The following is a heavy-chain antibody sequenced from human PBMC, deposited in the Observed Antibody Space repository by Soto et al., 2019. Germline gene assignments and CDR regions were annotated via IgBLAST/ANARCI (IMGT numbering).Heavy chain of an antibody. CDR3: ARLWYYGSGSSPGGPYNWFDP. V-gene: IGHV1-46*03. CDR2: INPSGGST. CDR1: GYTFTSYY. Sequence: ASVKVSCKASGYTFTSYYMHWVRQAPGQGLEWMGIINPSGGSTSYAQKFQGRVTMTRDTSTSTVYMELSSLRSEDTAVYYCARLWYYGSGSSPGGPYNWFDPWGQGTLVTVSS. D-gene: IGHD3-10*01. J-gene: IGHJ5*02.